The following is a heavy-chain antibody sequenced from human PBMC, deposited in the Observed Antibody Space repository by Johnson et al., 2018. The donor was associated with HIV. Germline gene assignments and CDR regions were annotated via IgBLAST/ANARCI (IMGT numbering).Heavy chain of an antibody. CDR1: GFTFSSYA. CDR2: ISYDGSNK. J-gene: IGHJ3*01. V-gene: IGHV3-30-3*01. D-gene: IGHD6-13*01. CDR3: ARTTYSIPGAFDL. Sequence: VQLVESGGGVVQPGRSLSLSCAASGFTFSSYAMYWVRQAPGKGLEWVAFISYDGSNKYYADSVKGRFTISRENSKNKLNLQMNSLRSEDTAVYYCARTTYSIPGAFDLWGQGTMVTVSS.